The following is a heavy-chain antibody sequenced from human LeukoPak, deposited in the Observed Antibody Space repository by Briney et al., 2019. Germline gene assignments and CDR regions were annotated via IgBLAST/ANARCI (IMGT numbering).Heavy chain of an antibody. D-gene: IGHD3-10*01. V-gene: IGHV4-61*01. CDR3: ARSSITMVRGVSWFDP. J-gene: IGHJ5*02. Sequence: SETLSLTCTVSSGSVSSGSNYWNWIRQPPGKGLEWIGDIYYSGSTNYNPSLKSRVTLSVDRSNNQFSLKLRSVTAADTAVYYCARSSITMVRGVSWFDPWGQGTLVTVSS. CDR1: SGSVSSGSNY. CDR2: IYYSGST.